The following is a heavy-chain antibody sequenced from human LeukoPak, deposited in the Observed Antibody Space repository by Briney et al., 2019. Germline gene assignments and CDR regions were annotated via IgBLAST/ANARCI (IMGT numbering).Heavy chain of an antibody. CDR2: ISAYNGNT. D-gene: IGHD3-9*01. J-gene: IGHJ4*02. V-gene: IGHV1-18*01. CDR3: ARVYDILTLPDY. Sequence: GASVKVSCKASGYTFTSYDINWVRQAPGQGLEWMGWISAYNGNTNYAQKLQGRVTMTTDTSTSTAYMELRSLRSDDTAVYYCARVYDILTLPDYWGQGTLVTVSS. CDR1: GYTFTSYD.